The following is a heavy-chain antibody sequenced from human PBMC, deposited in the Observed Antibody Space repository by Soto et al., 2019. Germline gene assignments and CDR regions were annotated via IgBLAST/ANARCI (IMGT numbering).Heavy chain of an antibody. Sequence: SVKVSCKASGGTFSSYTISWVRQAPGQGLEWMGRIIPILGIANYAQKFQGRVTITADKSTSTAYMELSSLRSEDTAVYYCARAHGDQYNWFDPWGQGNLVTVSS. J-gene: IGHJ5*02. CDR1: GGTFSSYT. D-gene: IGHD4-17*01. V-gene: IGHV1-69*02. CDR2: IIPILGIA. CDR3: ARAHGDQYNWFDP.